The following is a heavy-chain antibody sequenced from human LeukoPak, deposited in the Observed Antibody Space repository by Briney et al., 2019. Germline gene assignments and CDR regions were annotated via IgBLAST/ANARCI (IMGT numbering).Heavy chain of an antibody. D-gene: IGHD6-19*01. V-gene: IGHV3-74*01. CDR3: ARVGSSGDGIDY. Sequence: PGGSLRLSCAASGFTFSSYWMHWVRQAPGKGLVWVSRINSDGSSTSYADSVKGRFTISRDNAKNTLYLQMNSLRAEDTAVYYCARVGSSGDGIDYWGQGTLVTVSS. J-gene: IGHJ4*02. CDR1: GFTFSSYW. CDR2: INSDGSST.